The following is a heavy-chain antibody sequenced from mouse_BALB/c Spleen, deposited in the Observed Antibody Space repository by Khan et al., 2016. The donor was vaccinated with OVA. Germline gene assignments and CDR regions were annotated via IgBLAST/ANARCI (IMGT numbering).Heavy chain of an antibody. CDR3: ARSAI. CDR1: RFTISSYG. V-gene: IGHV5-6-3*01. Sequence: EVQLVVLGGGIVQPGGSLKRSCAAFRFTISSYGMSSARQTPDKRLELVATIVSNGGSTDYPDSVKRRFTILGDNAKNALYLQMRSLKSEDTAMYYGARSAIWGQGTTLTVSS. D-gene: IGHD2-12*01. CDR2: IVSNGGST. J-gene: IGHJ2*01.